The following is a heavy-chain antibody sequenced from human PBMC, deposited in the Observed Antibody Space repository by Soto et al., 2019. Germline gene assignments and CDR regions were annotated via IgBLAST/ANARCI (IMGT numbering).Heavy chain of an antibody. V-gene: IGHV1-2*04. J-gene: IGHJ6*02. CDR2: IDPNSGGT. Sequence: ASVKVSCKASGYTFTGYYMHWVRQAPGQGLEWMGWIDPNSGGTNYAQKFQDWVTMTRDTSISTAYMELSRLRSDDTAVYYCALIGITMVRGVTLYGMDVWGQGTTVTVSS. CDR3: ALIGITMVRGVTLYGMDV. D-gene: IGHD3-10*01. CDR1: GYTFTGYY.